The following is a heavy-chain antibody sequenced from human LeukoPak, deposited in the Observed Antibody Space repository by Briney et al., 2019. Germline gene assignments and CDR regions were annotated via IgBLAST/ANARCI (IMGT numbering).Heavy chain of an antibody. CDR1: GGSISNYY. Sequence: SETLSLTCTVSGGSISNYYWSWIRQPPGKGLEWIGYIYYNGNTNYNPSLKPRVTISLDTSKNQFSLRLSSVTAADTAIYYCARRRLGDAFDVWGQGTMVAVSS. CDR3: ARRRLGDAFDV. J-gene: IGHJ3*01. CDR2: IYYNGNT. V-gene: IGHV4-59*08. D-gene: IGHD3-16*01.